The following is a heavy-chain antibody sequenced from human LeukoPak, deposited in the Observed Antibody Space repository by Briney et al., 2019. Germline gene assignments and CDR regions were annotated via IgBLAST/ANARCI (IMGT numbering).Heavy chain of an antibody. CDR3: ARVGALSSSWLLY. CDR1: GFTFSSYE. D-gene: IGHD6-13*01. V-gene: IGHV3-48*03. Sequence: GGSLRLSCAASGFTFSSYEMNWVRQDPGKGLERVSSISRSATTIYYADSVKGRFTISRDNAKNSLYLQMNSLRAEDTAVYFCARVGALSSSWLLYWGQGTLVTVSS. CDR2: ISRSATTI. J-gene: IGHJ4*02.